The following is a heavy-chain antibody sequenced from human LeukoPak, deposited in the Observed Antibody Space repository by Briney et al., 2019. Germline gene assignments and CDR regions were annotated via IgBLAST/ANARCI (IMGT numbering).Heavy chain of an antibody. J-gene: IGHJ6*04. Sequence: GGSLRLSCAASGFTFSNAWMSWVRQAPGKGLEWVGRIKSKTDGGTTEYAAPVEGRFTSSRDDSKNTLYLQMNSLKTEDTAVYYCTTDGGTVTPTGYYYGMDVWGKGTTATVSS. CDR3: TTDGGTVTPTGYYYGMDV. CDR2: IKSKTDGGTT. D-gene: IGHD4-17*01. CDR1: GFTFSNAW. V-gene: IGHV3-15*01.